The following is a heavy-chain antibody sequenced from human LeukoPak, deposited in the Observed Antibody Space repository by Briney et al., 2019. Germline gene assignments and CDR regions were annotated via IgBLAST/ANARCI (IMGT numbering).Heavy chain of an antibody. J-gene: IGHJ6*03. CDR1: GYTFTSYA. CDR2: ISAYNGNT. D-gene: IGHD3-22*01. CDR3: ARDREPYYYDSSGYVVYYYYYMDV. V-gene: IGHV1-18*01. Sequence: ASVKVSCKASGYTFTSYAMNWVRQAPGQGLEWMGWISAYNGNTNYAQKLQGRVTMTTDTSTSTAYMELRSLRSDDTAVYYCARDREPYYYDSSGYVVYYYYYMDVWGKGTTVTISS.